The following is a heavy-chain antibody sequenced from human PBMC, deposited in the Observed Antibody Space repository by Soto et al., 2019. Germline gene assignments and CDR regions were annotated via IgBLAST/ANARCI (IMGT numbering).Heavy chain of an antibody. J-gene: IGHJ6*02. CDR1: GYTFSHYG. V-gene: IGHV1-18*01. D-gene: IGHD6-19*01. CDR2: ISGYNGNT. Sequence: QVQLVQSGAEVKKPGASVTVSCKTSGYTFSHYGINWVRQAPGQGLEWMGWISGYNGNTNYAQTVPGIVTMTTDTSTCTVYMELRSLKSDDPAIYYCSRFIMVGGWFDPNYYHGMDVWGQGTTVTVSS. CDR3: SRFIMVGGWFDPNYYHGMDV.